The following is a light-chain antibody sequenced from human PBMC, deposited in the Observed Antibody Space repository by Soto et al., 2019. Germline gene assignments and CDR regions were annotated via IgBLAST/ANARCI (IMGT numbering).Light chain of an antibody. Sequence: QSALTQPPSASGSPGQSVTISCTGTSSDVGAYNYVSWYQQHPGKAPKVMIYEVSKRPSGVPDRFSGSKSGNTASLTVSGLQAEDEAEYYCSSYAGTNRVFGTGTKLTAL. CDR1: SSDVGAYNY. J-gene: IGLJ1*01. CDR3: SSYAGTNRV. V-gene: IGLV2-8*01. CDR2: EVS.